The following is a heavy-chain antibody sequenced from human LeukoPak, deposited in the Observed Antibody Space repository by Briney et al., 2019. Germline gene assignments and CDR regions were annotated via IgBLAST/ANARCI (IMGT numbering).Heavy chain of an antibody. D-gene: IGHD3-22*01. CDR2: ISDSSSRI. V-gene: IGHV3-48*04. CDR3: ARSQYDSSSPDY. Sequence: GGSLRLSCAASGFTFSKHGMNWFRQAPGKGLEWVSYISDSSSRILYADSVKGRFTISRDNSKNSVYLQMNSLRAEDTAVYYCARSQYDSSSPDYWGQGTLVTVSS. CDR1: GFTFSKHG. J-gene: IGHJ4*02.